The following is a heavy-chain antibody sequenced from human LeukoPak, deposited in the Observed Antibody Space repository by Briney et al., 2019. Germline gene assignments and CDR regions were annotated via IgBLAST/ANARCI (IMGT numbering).Heavy chain of an antibody. CDR3: AREATAMVLFEYYSDY. CDR2: LSSSGDYI. Sequence: PGGSLRLSCAASGFSFSSYKMNWVRQAPGKGLEWVSSLSSSGDYISYTDSLKGRFTISRDNSKNTLYLQMNSLRAEDTAVYYCAREATAMVLFEYYSDYWGQGTLVTVSS. V-gene: IGHV3-21*01. D-gene: IGHD5-18*01. J-gene: IGHJ4*02. CDR1: GFSFSSYK.